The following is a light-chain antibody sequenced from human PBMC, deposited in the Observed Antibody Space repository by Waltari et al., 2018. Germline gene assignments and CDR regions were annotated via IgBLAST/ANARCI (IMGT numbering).Light chain of an antibody. CDR1: SNDAGGYNS. CDR2: DVS. Sequence: QSALTQPASVSGSPGLSVTIFCAGTSNDAGGYNSVSWYQEHPGHAPRVIIYDVSDRPSGVSDRFSGSKSGNTASLTISGLQAEDEADYYCSSQSSNDVVLFGGGTKLTVL. CDR3: SSQSSNDVVL. J-gene: IGLJ2*01. V-gene: IGLV2-14*01.